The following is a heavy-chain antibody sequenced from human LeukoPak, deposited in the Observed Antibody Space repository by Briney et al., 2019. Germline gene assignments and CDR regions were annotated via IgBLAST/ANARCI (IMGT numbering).Heavy chain of an antibody. J-gene: IGHJ5*02. Sequence: KPSETLSLTCTVSGGSISTYYWSWIRQPAGKGLEWIGRIYTSGSTNYNPSLKSRVTMSVDTPKNQFSLKLSSVTAADTAVYYCARGPYLGSGSSNGFDPWGQGTLVTVSS. CDR1: GGSISTYY. CDR2: IYTSGST. V-gene: IGHV4-4*07. CDR3: ARGPYLGSGSSNGFDP. D-gene: IGHD3-10*01.